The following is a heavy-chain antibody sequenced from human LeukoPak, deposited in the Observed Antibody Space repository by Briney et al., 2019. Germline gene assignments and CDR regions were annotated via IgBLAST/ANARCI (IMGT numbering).Heavy chain of an antibody. CDR1: GFTFSSYA. D-gene: IGHD4-17*01. CDR2: ISGSGGST. J-gene: IGHJ4*02. V-gene: IGHV3-23*01. CDR3: AKEYIYGDLYFDY. Sequence: SGGSLRLSCEASGFTFSSYAMSWVRQAPGKGLEWVSAISGSGGSTYYADSVKGRFTISRDNSKNTLYLQMNSLRAEDTAVYYCAKEYIYGDLYFDYWGQGTLVTVSS.